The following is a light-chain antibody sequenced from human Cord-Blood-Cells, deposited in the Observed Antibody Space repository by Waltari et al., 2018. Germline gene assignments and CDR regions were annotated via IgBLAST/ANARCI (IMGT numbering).Light chain of an antibody. J-gene: IGLJ1*01. CDR3: SSYAGSKGL. CDR1: SSDVGGYNY. Sequence: QSALTQPPSASGSPGQSVTISCTGTSSDVGGYNYVSWYQQHPGKAPKPMIYEVSKRPSGVPDRFSGSKSGNTASLTVSGLQAEDEADYYCSSYAGSKGLFGTGTKVTVL. CDR2: EVS. V-gene: IGLV2-8*01.